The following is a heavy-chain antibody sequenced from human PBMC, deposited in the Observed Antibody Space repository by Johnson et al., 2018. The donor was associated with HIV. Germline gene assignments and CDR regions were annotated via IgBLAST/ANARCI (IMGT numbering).Heavy chain of an antibody. D-gene: IGHD3-9*01. CDR2: ITWDGLKT. CDR3: AKLDDGFDI. J-gene: IGHJ3*02. Sequence: VQLVESGGVVVQPGGSLRLSCAASEFIFDDYTMHWVRQSPGKGLEWVSLITWDGLKTQYADSVKGRFTISRHNRKYSLYLQMNSLRTEDTALYYCAKLDDGFDIWGHGTMVTVSS. CDR1: EFIFDDYT. V-gene: IGHV3-43*01.